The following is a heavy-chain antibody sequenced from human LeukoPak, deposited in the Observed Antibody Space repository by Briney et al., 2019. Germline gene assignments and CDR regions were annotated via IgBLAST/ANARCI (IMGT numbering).Heavy chain of an antibody. CDR2: IYHSGST. CDR3: AKDRDGYNWNYSDY. D-gene: IGHD1-20*01. CDR1: GGSMSSYY. J-gene: IGHJ4*02. V-gene: IGHV4-59*01. Sequence: PSETLSLTCSVSGGSMSSYYWSWIRQSPGKGLEWIGYIYHSGSTDYNSSLKSRVTISEDTSKKQFSLKVSSVTAADTAVYYCAKDRDGYNWNYSDYWGQGTLVTVSS.